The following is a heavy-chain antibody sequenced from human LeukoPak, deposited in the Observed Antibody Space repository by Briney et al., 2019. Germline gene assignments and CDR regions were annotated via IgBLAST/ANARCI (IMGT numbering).Heavy chain of an antibody. CDR1: GGSFSGYY. D-gene: IGHD5-18*01. J-gene: IGHJ4*02. Sequence: PSETLSLTCAVYGGSFSGYYWSWICQPPGKGLEWIGEINHSGSTNYNPSLKSRVTISVDTSKNQFSLKLSSVTAADTAVYYCAGYSYGNPFDYWGQGTLVTVSS. CDR3: AGYSYGNPFDY. V-gene: IGHV4-34*01. CDR2: INHSGST.